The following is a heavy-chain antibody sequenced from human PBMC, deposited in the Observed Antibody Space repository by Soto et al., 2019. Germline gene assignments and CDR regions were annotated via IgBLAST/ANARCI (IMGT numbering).Heavy chain of an antibody. J-gene: IGHJ4*02. CDR2: ISGSGGST. V-gene: IGHV3-23*01. CDR3: GGDCSGGSCHRATRYYFDY. CDR1: GFTFSSYA. D-gene: IGHD2-15*01. Sequence: PGGSLRLSCAASGFTFSSYAMSWVRQAPGKGLEWVSAISGSGGSTYYADSVKGRFTISRDNSKNTLYLQMNSLRAEDTAVYYCGGDCSGGSCHRATRYYFDYWGQGTLVTVSS.